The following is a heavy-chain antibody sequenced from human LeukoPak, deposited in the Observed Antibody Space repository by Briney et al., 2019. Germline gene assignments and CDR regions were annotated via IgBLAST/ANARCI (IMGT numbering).Heavy chain of an antibody. Sequence: GGSLRLSCAASGFTFSSYAMSWVRQAPGKGLEWVSAISGSGGSTYYADSVKGRFTISRDNSKNTLYLQMNSLRAEDTAVYYCAKASYYYDSASRDYWGQGTLVTVPS. CDR2: ISGSGGST. CDR1: GFTFSSYA. D-gene: IGHD3-22*01. CDR3: AKASYYYDSASRDY. V-gene: IGHV3-23*01. J-gene: IGHJ4*02.